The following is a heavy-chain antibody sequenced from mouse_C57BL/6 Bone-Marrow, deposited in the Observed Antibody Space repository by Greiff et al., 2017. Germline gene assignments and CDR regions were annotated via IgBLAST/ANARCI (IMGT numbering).Heavy chain of an antibody. CDR1: GFSLTSYG. CDR2: IGSGGST. J-gene: IGHJ4*01. Sequence: QVQLKESGPGLVQPSQSLSITCTVSGFSLTSYGVHWVRQSPGKGLEWLGVIGSGGSTDYNAAFLSRLSISKDNSKSQVFFKMNSLQADYTAIYYCARKSGWLLPHAMDYWGQGTSVTVSS. CDR3: ARKSGWLLPHAMDY. D-gene: IGHD2-3*01. V-gene: IGHV2-2*01.